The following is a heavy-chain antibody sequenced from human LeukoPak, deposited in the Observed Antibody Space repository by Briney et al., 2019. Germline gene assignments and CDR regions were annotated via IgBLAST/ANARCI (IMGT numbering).Heavy chain of an antibody. Sequence: PGGSLRLSCAASGFTFSSYAMSWVRQAPGKGLEWVSSISSSSGYIYYADSVKGRFTISRDNARNSLYLQMNSLRAEDTAVYYCARSRSVSNYKGMDVWGQGTTVTVSS. CDR1: GFTFSSYA. D-gene: IGHD5/OR15-5a*01. CDR3: ARSRSVSNYKGMDV. V-gene: IGHV3-21*01. J-gene: IGHJ6*02. CDR2: ISSSSGYI.